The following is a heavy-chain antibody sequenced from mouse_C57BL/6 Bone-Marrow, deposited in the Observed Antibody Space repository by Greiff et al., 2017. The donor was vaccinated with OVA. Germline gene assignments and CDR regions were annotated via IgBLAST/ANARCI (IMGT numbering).Heavy chain of an antibody. CDR3: ERSELASYYSNLYAMDD. CDR1: GYTFTSYW. D-gene: IGHD2-5*01. Sequence: VQLQQPGAELVKPGASVKLSCTASGYTFTSYWMHWVKQRPGHGLEWIGQIDPNSGGTKYNEKFKSKATLTVDKPSSTASMQLSSLTSEYSAVYYCERSELASYYSNLYAMDDWGQGTSVTVAS. V-gene: IGHV1-72*01. J-gene: IGHJ4*01. CDR2: IDPNSGGT.